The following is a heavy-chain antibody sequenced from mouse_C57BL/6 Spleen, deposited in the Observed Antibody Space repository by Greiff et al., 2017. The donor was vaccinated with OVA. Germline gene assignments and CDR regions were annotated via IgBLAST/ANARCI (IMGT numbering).Heavy chain of an antibody. CDR3: ARERDDGYPTSFDY. V-gene: IGHV5-17*01. CDR1: GFTFSDYG. CDR2: ISSGSSTI. D-gene: IGHD2-3*01. J-gene: IGHJ2*01. Sequence: EVQLVESGGGLVKPGGSLKLSCAASGFTFSDYGMHWVRQAPEKGLEWVAYISSGSSTIYYADTVKGRFTISRDNAKNTLFLQMTSLRSEDTAMYYCARERDDGYPTSFDYWGQGTTLTVSS.